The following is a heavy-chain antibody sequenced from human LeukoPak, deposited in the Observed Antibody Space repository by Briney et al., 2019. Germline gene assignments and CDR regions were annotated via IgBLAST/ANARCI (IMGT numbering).Heavy chain of an antibody. CDR1: GYTFTSYG. V-gene: IGHV1-18*01. CDR2: ISAYNGNT. CDR3: ARDTPYCSSTSCYSDY. J-gene: IGHJ4*02. Sequence: ASVKVSCKASGYTFTSYGISWVLQAPGQGLEWMGWISAYNGNTNYAQKLQGRVTMTTDTSTSTAYMELRSLRSDDTAVYYCARDTPYCSSTSCYSDYWGQGTLVTVSS. D-gene: IGHD2-2*01.